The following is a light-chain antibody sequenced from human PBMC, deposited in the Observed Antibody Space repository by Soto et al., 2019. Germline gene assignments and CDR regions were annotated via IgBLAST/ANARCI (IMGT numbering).Light chain of an antibody. J-gene: IGLJ2*01. CDR2: EVS. V-gene: IGLV2-14*01. CDR3: SSFSSITREV. Sequence: QSVLTQPASVSGSPGQSITISCTGTSSDVGGYSYVSWYQQHPGKTPKLMIYEVSNRLSGVSHRFSGSKSGNTASLTISGLQTEDEADYYCSSFSSITREVFGGGTKVTVL. CDR1: SSDVGGYSY.